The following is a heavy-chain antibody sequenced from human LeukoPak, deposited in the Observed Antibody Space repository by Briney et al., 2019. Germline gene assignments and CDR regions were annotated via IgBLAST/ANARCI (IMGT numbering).Heavy chain of an antibody. CDR3: ARDLYCSSTSCYD. CDR2: IRYDGSNK. D-gene: IGHD2-2*01. CDR1: GFTFSSYG. J-gene: IGHJ4*02. V-gene: IGHV3-30*02. Sequence: GGSLRLSCAASGFTFSSYGMHWVRQAPGKGLEWVAFIRYDGSNKYYADSVKGRFTISRDNSKNTLCLQMNSLRAEDTAVYYCARDLYCSSTSCYDWGQGTLVTVSS.